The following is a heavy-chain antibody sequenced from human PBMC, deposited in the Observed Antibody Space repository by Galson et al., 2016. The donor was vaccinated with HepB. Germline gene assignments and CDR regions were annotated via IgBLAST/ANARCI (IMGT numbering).Heavy chain of an antibody. D-gene: IGHD2-2*01. V-gene: IGHV1-18*01. Sequence: SVKVSCKASGYTFTTSGISWVRQAPGQGLEWMGWISTYSGNTKYAQKLQGRVTMTTDTSTSTAYMELRSLRPDDTAVYYCARVYSSTWSRLDIWGQGTMVTVSS. CDR1: GYTFTTSG. CDR2: ISTYSGNT. J-gene: IGHJ3*02. CDR3: ARVYSSTWSRLDI.